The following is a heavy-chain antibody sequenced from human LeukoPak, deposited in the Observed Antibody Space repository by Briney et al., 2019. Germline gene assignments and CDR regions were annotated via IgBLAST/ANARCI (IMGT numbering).Heavy chain of an antibody. CDR3: ARGYCGSTSCYWKRDYFDY. J-gene: IGHJ4*02. D-gene: IGHD2-2*01. CDR2: IYYSGST. CDR1: GGSISSYY. Sequence: PSETLSLTCTVSGGSISSYYWSWIRQPPGKGLEWIGYIYYSGSTNYNPSLKSRVTISVDTSKNQFSLKLSSVTAADTAVYYCARGYCGSTSCYWKRDYFDYWGQGTLVTVSS. V-gene: IGHV4-59*08.